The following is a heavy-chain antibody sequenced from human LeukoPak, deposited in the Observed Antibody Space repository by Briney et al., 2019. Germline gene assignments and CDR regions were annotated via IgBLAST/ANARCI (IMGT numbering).Heavy chain of an antibody. CDR1: GFTFSSYA. D-gene: IGHD2-2*01. Sequence: SGGSLRLSCAASGFTFSSYAMHWVRQAPGKGLEWVAVISYDGSNKYYADSVKGRFTISRDNSKNTLYLQMNSLRAEDTAVYYCARGLGRKYQLLSTNWFHPWGQGTLVTVSS. V-gene: IGHV3-30*04. CDR3: ARGLGRKYQLLSTNWFHP. J-gene: IGHJ5*02. CDR2: ISYDGSNK.